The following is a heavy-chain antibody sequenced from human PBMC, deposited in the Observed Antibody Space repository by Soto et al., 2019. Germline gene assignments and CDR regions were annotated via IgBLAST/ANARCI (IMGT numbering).Heavy chain of an antibody. D-gene: IGHD6-13*01. CDR3: VSPAATGTGSPDFSQH. CDR1: GYSFTTHW. J-gene: IGHJ1*01. V-gene: IGHV5-51*01. Sequence: GESLKISCKGSGYSFTTHWIGWVRQMSGKGLEWMGVIYPGDSDTRYSPSFQGQVTISADKSISTAYLQWSSLKASDTAMYYCVSPAATGTGSPDFSQHWGQGTRVTVSS. CDR2: IYPGDSDT.